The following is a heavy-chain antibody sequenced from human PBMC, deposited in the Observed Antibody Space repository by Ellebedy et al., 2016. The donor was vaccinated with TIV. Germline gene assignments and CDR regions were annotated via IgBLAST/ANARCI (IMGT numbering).Heavy chain of an antibody. CDR2: ISSSSSYI. D-gene: IGHD3-9*01. J-gene: IGHJ6*02. CDR1: GFTFSNYS. CDR3: ARDTSRNYDILTGYYTPYYYGMDV. V-gene: IGHV3-21*01. Sequence: GESLKISXAASGFTFSNYSMNWVRLAPGKGLEWVSSISSSSSYIYYADSVKGRFIISRDNAKNSLYLQMNSLRAEDTAGYYCARDTSRNYDILTGYYTPYYYGMDVWGQGTTVTVSS.